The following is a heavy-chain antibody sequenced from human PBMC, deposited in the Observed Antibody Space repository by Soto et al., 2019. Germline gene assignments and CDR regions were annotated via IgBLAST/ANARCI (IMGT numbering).Heavy chain of an antibody. V-gene: IGHV4-59*08. CDR2: IYYSGST. J-gene: IGHJ5*02. Sequence: SETLSLTCTVSGGSISDHYWSWIRQPPGKGLEWIGYIYYSGSTNYNPSLRSRVTISVDTSKNQFSLRLSSVTAADTALYYCASHGRLATTGWFDPWGQGTLVTVSS. CDR3: ASHGRLATTGWFDP. CDR1: GGSISDHY. D-gene: IGHD1-1*01.